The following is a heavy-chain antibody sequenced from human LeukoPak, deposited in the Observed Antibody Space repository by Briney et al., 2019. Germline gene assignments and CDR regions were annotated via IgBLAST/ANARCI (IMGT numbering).Heavy chain of an antibody. CDR3: ARGMKDSSHITIFGVAPTGY. V-gene: IGHV3-7*04. Sequence: SGGSLRLXCAASGFTFSSYWMSWGRQAPGKGLEWVANIKQDGSEKYYVDSVKGRFTISRDNAKNSLYLQMNSLRAEDTAVYYCARGMKDSSHITIFGVAPTGYWGQGTLVTVSS. CDR1: GFTFSSYW. D-gene: IGHD3-3*01. J-gene: IGHJ4*02. CDR2: IKQDGSEK.